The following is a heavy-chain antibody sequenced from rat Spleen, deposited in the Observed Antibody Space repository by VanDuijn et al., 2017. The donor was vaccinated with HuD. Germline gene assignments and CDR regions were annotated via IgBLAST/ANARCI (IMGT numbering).Heavy chain of an antibody. CDR3: ATDTTLYFDY. CDR1: GFTFSNYD. D-gene: IGHD1-5*01. J-gene: IGHJ2*01. V-gene: IGHV5-25*01. Sequence: EVQLVESGGGLVQPGRSLKLSCAASGFTFSNYDMAWVRQAPTKGLEWIASISTGGGNTYYRDSVKGRFTISRDNAKSTLSLQMDSLRSEDTATYYCATDTTLYFDYWGQGVMVTVSS. CDR2: ISTGGGNT.